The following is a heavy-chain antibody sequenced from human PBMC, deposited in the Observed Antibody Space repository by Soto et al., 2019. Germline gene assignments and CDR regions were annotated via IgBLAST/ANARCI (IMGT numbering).Heavy chain of an antibody. Sequence: PGGSLRLSCAASGFTFSSFHMNWVRQAPGRGLEWVAYITSSSDTIYYSDSVKGRFTISRDNGKNSLFLQMNSLRVDDTAVYYCVRDPWDYWGQGTLVTVSS. V-gene: IGHV3-48*01. CDR1: GFTFSSFH. J-gene: IGHJ4*02. CDR2: ITSSSDTI. CDR3: VRDPWDY.